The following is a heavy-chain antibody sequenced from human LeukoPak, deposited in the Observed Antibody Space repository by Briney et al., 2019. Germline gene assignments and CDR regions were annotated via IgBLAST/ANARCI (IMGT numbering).Heavy chain of an antibody. J-gene: IGHJ6*02. D-gene: IGHD2-2*01. V-gene: IGHV3-23*01. Sequence: GGSLRLSCAASGFTFSTYAMSWVRQTPGKGLEWVSVISGGGDITYYADSVKGRFTISRDNSENTVYLQMNSLRAEDTAVYYCAKVVPAAMWVYYYYGMDVWGQGTTVTVSS. CDR3: AKVVPAAMWVYYYYGMDV. CDR2: ISGGGDIT. CDR1: GFTFSTYA.